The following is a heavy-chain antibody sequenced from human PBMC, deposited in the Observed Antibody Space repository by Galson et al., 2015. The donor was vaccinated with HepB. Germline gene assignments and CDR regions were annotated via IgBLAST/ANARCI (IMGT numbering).Heavy chain of an antibody. V-gene: IGHV3-15*01. CDR1: GFTFSNAW. CDR2: IKSKTDGGTT. CDR3: TTGEARFLEWLYNYSGIGFDY. D-gene: IGHD3-3*01. J-gene: IGHJ4*02. Sequence: SLRLSCAASGFTFSNAWMSWVRQAPGKGLEWVGRIKSKTDGGTTDYAAPVKGRFTISRDDSKNTLYLQMNSLKTEDTAVYYCTTGEARFLEWLYNYSGIGFDYWGQGTLVTVSS.